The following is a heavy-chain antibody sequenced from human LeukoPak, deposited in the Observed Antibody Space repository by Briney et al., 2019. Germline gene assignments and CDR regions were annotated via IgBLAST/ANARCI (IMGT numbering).Heavy chain of an antibody. V-gene: IGHV1-69*05. CDR2: IIPIFGTA. CDR3: ARGGVVVPAAMLGNWFDP. CDR1: GGTFTSYA. D-gene: IGHD2-2*01. Sequence: ASVKVSCKPSGGTFTSYAISCVRQTPEQGLEWMGGIIPIFGTANYAQKFQGRVTITTDESTSTAYMELSSLRSEDTAVYYCARGGVVVPAAMLGNWFDPWDQGTLVTVSS. J-gene: IGHJ5*02.